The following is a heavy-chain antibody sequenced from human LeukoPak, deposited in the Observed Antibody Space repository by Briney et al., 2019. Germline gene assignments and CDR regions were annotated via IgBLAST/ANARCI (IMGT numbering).Heavy chain of an antibody. CDR3: ATAGYSSGWYDGYYYYGMDV. V-gene: IGHV1-24*01. CDR1: GYTLTELS. CDR2: FDPEDGET. Sequence: ASVKVPYKVSGYTLTELSMHWVRQAPGKGLEWMGGFDPEDGETIYAQKFRGRVTMTEDTSTDTAYMELSSLRSEDTAVYYCATAGYSSGWYDGYYYYGMDVWGQGTTVTVSS. D-gene: IGHD6-19*01. J-gene: IGHJ6*02.